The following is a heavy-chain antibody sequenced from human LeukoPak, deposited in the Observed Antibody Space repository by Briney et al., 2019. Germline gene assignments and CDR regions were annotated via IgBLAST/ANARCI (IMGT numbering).Heavy chain of an antibody. Sequence: GGSLRLSCAASGFTFSTYAMSWVRQTPGKGLEWVSAISGSGGSAYYADSVKGRFTISRDNSKNTLFLQVNTLRAEDTAVHFCAKYDYYGSGSPLGAYFDYWGQGTLVTVSS. D-gene: IGHD3-10*01. V-gene: IGHV3-23*01. CDR2: ISGSGGSA. CDR1: GFTFSTYA. CDR3: AKYDYYGSGSPLGAYFDY. J-gene: IGHJ4*02.